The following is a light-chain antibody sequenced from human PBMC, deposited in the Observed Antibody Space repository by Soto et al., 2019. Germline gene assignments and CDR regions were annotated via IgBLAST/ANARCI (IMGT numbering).Light chain of an antibody. J-gene: IGKJ1*01. Sequence: DIQMTQSPSSLSASVGDRITMTCRASQSISRYLNWYQHKPGKAPKLLINAASSLERGVPSRFSGGGSGTDFTLNISSLQPDDFATYYCQQNYRATPWTFGQGTNVDIK. CDR2: AAS. CDR3: QQNYRATPWT. CDR1: QSISRY. V-gene: IGKV1-39*01.